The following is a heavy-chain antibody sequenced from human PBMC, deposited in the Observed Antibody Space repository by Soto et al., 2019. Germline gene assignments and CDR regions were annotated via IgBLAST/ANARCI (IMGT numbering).Heavy chain of an antibody. J-gene: IGHJ4*02. D-gene: IGHD3-10*01. CDR3: ARDSYGSGSYYNVAIDY. Sequence: QVQLQQWGAGLLKPSETLSLTCAVYGGSFSGYYWSWIRQPPGKGLEWIGEINHSGSTNYNPSLKSRVTISVDTSKNQFSLKLSSVTAADTAVYYCARDSYGSGSYYNVAIDYWGQGTLVTVSS. CDR2: INHSGST. CDR1: GGSFSGYY. V-gene: IGHV4-34*01.